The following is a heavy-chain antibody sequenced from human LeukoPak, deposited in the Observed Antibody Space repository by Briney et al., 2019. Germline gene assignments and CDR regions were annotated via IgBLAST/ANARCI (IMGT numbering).Heavy chain of an antibody. CDR2: IYYSGST. CDR1: GGSISSSSYY. CDR3: ERPAPYDSSGYSYFDY. Sequence: PSETLSLTCTIPGGSISSSSYYWGWICQPPGKGLEWIGSIYYSGSTYYNPSLKSRVTISVDTSKNQFSLKLSSVTAADTAVYYCERPAPYDSSGYSYFDYWGQGTLVTVSS. D-gene: IGHD3-22*01. V-gene: IGHV4-39*01. J-gene: IGHJ4*02.